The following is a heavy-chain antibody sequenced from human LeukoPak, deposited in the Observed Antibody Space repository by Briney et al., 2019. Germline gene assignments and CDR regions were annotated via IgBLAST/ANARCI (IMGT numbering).Heavy chain of an antibody. CDR1: GGSFRPYY. CDR3: ARADAREFDY. CDR2: IDHSGIT. V-gene: IGHV4-34*01. Sequence: SETLSLTCAVYGGSFRPYYWSWVRQPPGKGLEWIGEIDHSGITNYNPSLKSRVTVSVDTSKNQFSLKLNSVTAADTAVYYCARADAREFDYWGQRTLVTVSS. J-gene: IGHJ4*02.